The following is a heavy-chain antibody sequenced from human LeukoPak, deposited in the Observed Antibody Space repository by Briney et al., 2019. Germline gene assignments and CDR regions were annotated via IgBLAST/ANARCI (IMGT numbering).Heavy chain of an antibody. D-gene: IGHD6-13*01. V-gene: IGHV3-64D*06. CDR1: GFIISDYA. Sequence: GGSLRLSCSASGFIISDYAMHWVRQAPGKGLEYLSAISANGGSTYYADSVRGRFIISRDTSRNSLYLQMSSLRAEDTAIYHCLKDLYKGDSSSWYYFHYWGQGTLVTVSS. CDR2: ISANGGST. J-gene: IGHJ4*02. CDR3: LKDLYKGDSSSWYYFHY.